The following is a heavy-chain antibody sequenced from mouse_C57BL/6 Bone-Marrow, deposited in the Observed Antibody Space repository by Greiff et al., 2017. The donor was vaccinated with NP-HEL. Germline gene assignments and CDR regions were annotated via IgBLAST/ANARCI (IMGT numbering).Heavy chain of an antibody. Sequence: VHVKQSGPVLVKPGASVKMSCKASGYTFTDYYMNWVKQSHGKSLEWIGVINPYNGGTSYNQKFKGKATLTVDKSSSTAYMELNSLTSEDSAVYYCARSHYYGSRFYAMDYWGQGTSVTVSS. J-gene: IGHJ4*01. CDR1: GYTFTDYY. V-gene: IGHV1-19*01. CDR3: ARSHYYGSRFYAMDY. CDR2: INPYNGGT. D-gene: IGHD1-1*01.